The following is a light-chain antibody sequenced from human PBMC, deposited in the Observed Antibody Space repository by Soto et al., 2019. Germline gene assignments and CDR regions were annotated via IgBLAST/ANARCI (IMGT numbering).Light chain of an antibody. Sequence: EIVLTQSPGTLSLSPGERATLSCRASQSVRSTYLAWYQQKPGQAPRLLIYGASSRATDIPDRFSGSGSGTDFTLTISRLEPEDFAVYYCQQYSTSPVTFGGGTKLEIK. J-gene: IGKJ4*01. V-gene: IGKV3-20*01. CDR3: QQYSTSPVT. CDR1: QSVRSTY. CDR2: GAS.